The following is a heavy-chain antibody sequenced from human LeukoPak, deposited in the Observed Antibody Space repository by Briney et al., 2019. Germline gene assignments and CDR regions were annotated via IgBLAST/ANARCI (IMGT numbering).Heavy chain of an antibody. Sequence: ASVKVSCKASGYTFTSYGISWVRQAPGQGLEWMGWISAYNGNTNYAQKFQGRVTMTTDTSTSTAYMELRSLGSDDTAVYYCAREWTGYYVFDYWGQGTLVTVSP. CDR1: GYTFTSYG. J-gene: IGHJ4*02. CDR3: AREWTGYYVFDY. V-gene: IGHV1-18*04. CDR2: ISAYNGNT. D-gene: IGHD3/OR15-3a*01.